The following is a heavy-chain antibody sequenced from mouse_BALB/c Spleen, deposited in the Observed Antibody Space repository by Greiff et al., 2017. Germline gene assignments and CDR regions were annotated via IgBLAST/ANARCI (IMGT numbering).Heavy chain of an antibody. D-gene: IGHD2-4*01. V-gene: IGHV5-6-3*01. CDR3: AGDDYDEDINMGYYYAMDY. CDR2: INSNGGST. Sequence: EVKLMESGGGLVQPGGSLKLSCAASGFTFSSYGMSWVRQNPDKRLELVATINSNGGSTYYPDSLKGRITISRDNAKNTLYLQMSSLTSEDTAMYYCAGDDYDEDINMGYYYAMDYWGQGTSVTVSS. J-gene: IGHJ4*01. CDR1: GFTFSSYG.